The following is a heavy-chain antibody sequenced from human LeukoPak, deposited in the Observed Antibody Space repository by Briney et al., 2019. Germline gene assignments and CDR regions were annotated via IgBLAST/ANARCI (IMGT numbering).Heavy chain of an antibody. Sequence: GGSLRLSCAASGFTFSSYAMSWVRQAPGKGLEWVSDINGSGGSTYYADSVKGRFTISRDNSKNTLYLQMNSLRAEDTAVYYCAKRIQPAMATGYRGQGTLVTVSS. J-gene: IGHJ4*02. V-gene: IGHV3-23*01. CDR3: AKRIQPAMATGY. CDR2: INGSGGST. CDR1: GFTFSSYA. D-gene: IGHD5-18*01.